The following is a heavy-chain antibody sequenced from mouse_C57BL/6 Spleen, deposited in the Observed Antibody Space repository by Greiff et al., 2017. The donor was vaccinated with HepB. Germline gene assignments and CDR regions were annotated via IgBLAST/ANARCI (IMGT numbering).Heavy chain of an antibody. Sequence: QVQLKESGAELVRPGASVKLSCKASGYTFTDYYINWVKQRPGQGLEWIARIYPGSGNTYYNEKFKGKATLTAEKSSSTAYMQLSSLTSEDSAVYFCARSAYYGSSYAMDYWGQGTSVTVSS. CDR2: IYPGSGNT. V-gene: IGHV1-76*01. CDR1: GYTFTDYY. D-gene: IGHD1-1*01. CDR3: ARSAYYGSSYAMDY. J-gene: IGHJ4*01.